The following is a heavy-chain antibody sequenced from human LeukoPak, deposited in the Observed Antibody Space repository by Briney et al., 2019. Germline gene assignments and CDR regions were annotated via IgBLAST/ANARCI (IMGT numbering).Heavy chain of an antibody. CDR2: INHSGST. D-gene: IGHD3-10*01. CDR1: GLRFNNFW. J-gene: IGHJ4*02. V-gene: IGHV4-34*01. CDR3: ARVGVWGYYGSGRRTYYFDY. Sequence: GSLRLSCAGSGLRFNNFWMTWVRQAPGKGLEWIGEINHSGSTNYNPSLKSRVTISVDTSKNQFSLKLSSVTAADTAVYYCARVGVWGYYGSGRRTYYFDYWGQGTLVTVSS.